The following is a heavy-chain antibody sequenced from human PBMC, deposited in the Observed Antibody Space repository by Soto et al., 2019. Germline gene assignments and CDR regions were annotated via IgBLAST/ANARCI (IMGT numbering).Heavy chain of an antibody. V-gene: IGHV4-59*11. CDR1: GGSISSHY. J-gene: IGHJ4*02. CDR2: IYYNGNT. D-gene: IGHD5-18*01. Sequence: SETLSLTCTVSGGSISSHYWTWIRQPPGERLEWIGYIYYNGNTNYNSSLKSRVTISIDTSKNQFSLKLHSVTAADTAVYFCASLAYTSGFTFDYWGRGTLVTVSS. CDR3: ASLAYTSGFTFDY.